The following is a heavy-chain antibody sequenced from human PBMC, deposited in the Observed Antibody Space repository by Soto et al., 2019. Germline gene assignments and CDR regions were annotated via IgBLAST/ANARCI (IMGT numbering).Heavy chain of an antibody. J-gene: IGHJ4*02. D-gene: IGHD3-10*01. Sequence: EVQLLESGGGLVQPGGSLRLSCAASGFTFSSYAMRWVHQAPGKGLEWVSAISGSGGSTYYADSVKGRFTLSRDNSKNTMYLKMNRLRAEDTAVYYCAKWGTVRGVIIGGFDYWGQGTLVTVSS. V-gene: IGHV3-23*01. CDR2: ISGSGGST. CDR3: AKWGTVRGVIIGGFDY. CDR1: GFTFSSYA.